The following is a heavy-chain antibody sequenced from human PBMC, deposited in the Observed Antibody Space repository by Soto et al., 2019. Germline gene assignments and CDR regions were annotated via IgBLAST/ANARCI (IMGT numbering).Heavy chain of an antibody. V-gene: IGHV5-51*01. CDR1: GYSFTTYW. Sequence: XESLNISCKASGYSFTTYWIGWVRQMPGKGLEWMGIIYPGDSDTRYSPSFQGQVTISADKSISTAYLQWSSLKASDSAMFYCARKDIAGNSVDFWGLGTLVTVSS. J-gene: IGHJ4*02. D-gene: IGHD6-13*01. CDR3: ARKDIAGNSVDF. CDR2: IYPGDSDT.